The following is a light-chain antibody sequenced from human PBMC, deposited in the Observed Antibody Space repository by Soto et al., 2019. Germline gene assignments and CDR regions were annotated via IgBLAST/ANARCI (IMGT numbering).Light chain of an antibody. V-gene: IGKV4-1*01. CDR3: QQYYSTPFS. CDR1: QSVLHSSKNKNY. J-gene: IGKJ3*01. CDR2: WAS. Sequence: DIVMTQSPDSLAVSLGERATINCKSSQSVLHSSKNKNYVAWYQQKPGQPPKLLIFWASTRESGVLDRFGGSGSGTDFTLTISSLQAEDVAVYYCQQYYSTPFSFGPGTKVDIK.